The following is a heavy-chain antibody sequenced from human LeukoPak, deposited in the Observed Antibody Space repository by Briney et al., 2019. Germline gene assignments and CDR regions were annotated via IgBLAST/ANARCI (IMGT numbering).Heavy chain of an antibody. CDR2: IRSKAYGGTT. J-gene: IGHJ4*02. CDR1: GFTFGDYA. Sequence: PGGSLRLSCTASGFTFGDYAMSWFRQAPGKGLEWVGFIRSKAYGGTTEYAASVKGRFTISRDDSKSIAYLQMNSLKTEDTAVYYCTREEYSNSSDYWGQGTLVTVSS. D-gene: IGHD6-6*01. CDR3: TREEYSNSSDY. V-gene: IGHV3-49*03.